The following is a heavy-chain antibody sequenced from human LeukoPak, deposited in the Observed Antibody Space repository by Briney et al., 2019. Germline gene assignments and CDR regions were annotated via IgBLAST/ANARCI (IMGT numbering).Heavy chain of an antibody. Sequence: PGGSLRLSCAASGFTFSSYAMSWVRQAPGKGLEWVSAISGSGGSTYYADSVKGRFTISRDNSKDTLYLQMNSLRAEDTALYYCAKCKGDSSGSLGYWGQGTLVTVSS. CDR3: AKCKGDSSGSLGY. V-gene: IGHV3-23*01. CDR2: ISGSGGST. CDR1: GFTFSSYA. J-gene: IGHJ4*02. D-gene: IGHD3-22*01.